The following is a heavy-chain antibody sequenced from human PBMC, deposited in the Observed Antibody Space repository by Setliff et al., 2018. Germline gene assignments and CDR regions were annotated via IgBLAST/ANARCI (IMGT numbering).Heavy chain of an antibody. CDR1: GYTFTSYG. V-gene: IGHV1-18*01. J-gene: IGHJ4*02. Sequence: ASVKVSCKASGYTFTSYGFSWVRQAPGQGLEWMGWISVYNGNTYNAHKFQGRVTMTSDTSASTAYMELSSLRSEDTAVYYCARDPSYGDYGFDYWGQGTLVTVSS. CDR3: ARDPSYGDYGFDY. D-gene: IGHD4-17*01. CDR2: ISVYNGNT.